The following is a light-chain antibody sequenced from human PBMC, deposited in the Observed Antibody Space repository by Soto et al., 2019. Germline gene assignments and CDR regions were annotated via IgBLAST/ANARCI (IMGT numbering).Light chain of an antibody. J-gene: IGLJ1*01. V-gene: IGLV2-11*01. Sequence: QSVLTQPHSVSGSPGQSVTISCTGTSSDVGGYSYVSWYQQHPGKAPELIIYDVTERPSGVPDRFSGSKSGNTASLTISGLQAEDEADYYCCSYTGSSSYVFGIGTKLTVL. CDR1: SSDVGGYSY. CDR2: DVT. CDR3: CSYTGSSSYV.